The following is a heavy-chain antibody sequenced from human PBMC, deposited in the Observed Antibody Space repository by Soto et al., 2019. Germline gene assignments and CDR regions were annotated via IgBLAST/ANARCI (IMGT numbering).Heavy chain of an antibody. J-gene: IGHJ4*02. CDR2: INPSGGST. D-gene: IGHD4-17*01. CDR3: ARVPYDDGDSTTFDY. Sequence: ASVKVSCKASGYTFTSYYMHWVRQAPGQGLEWMGIINPSGGSTSYAQKFQGRVTMTRDTSTSTVYMELSSLRSEDTAVYYCARVPYDDGDSTTFDYWGQGTLVTVSS. V-gene: IGHV1-46*01. CDR1: GYTFTSYY.